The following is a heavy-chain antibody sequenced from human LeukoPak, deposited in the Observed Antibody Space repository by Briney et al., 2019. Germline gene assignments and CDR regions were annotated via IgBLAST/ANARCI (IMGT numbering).Heavy chain of an antibody. CDR2: IIPIFGTA. Sequence: GASVKVSCKASGGTFSSYAISWVRQAPGRGLEWMGGIIPIFGTANYAQKFQGRVTITADKSTSTAYVELSSLRSEDTAVYYCARTPQSLLRWHQTGYMDVWGKGTTVTVSS. CDR3: ARTPQSLLRWHQTGYMDV. D-gene: IGHD4-23*01. CDR1: GGTFSSYA. V-gene: IGHV1-69*06. J-gene: IGHJ6*03.